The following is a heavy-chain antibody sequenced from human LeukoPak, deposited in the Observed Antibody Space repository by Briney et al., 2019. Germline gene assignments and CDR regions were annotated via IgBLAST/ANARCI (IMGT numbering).Heavy chain of an antibody. V-gene: IGHV3-30*02. J-gene: IGHJ4*02. CDR1: GFTFSSYG. CDR3: AKDLVSSSWGIDY. Sequence: GGSLRLSCAASGFTFSSYGMHWVRQAPGKGPEWVAFIRYDGSNKYYADSVKGRFTISRDNSKNTLYLQMNSLRAEDTAVYYCAKDLVSSSWGIDYWGQGTLVTVSS. D-gene: IGHD6-13*01. CDR2: IRYDGSNK.